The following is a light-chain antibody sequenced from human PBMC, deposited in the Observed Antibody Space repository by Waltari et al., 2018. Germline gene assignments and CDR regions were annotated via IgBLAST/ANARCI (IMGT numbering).Light chain of an antibody. CDR3: MQTTHWPRT. CDR1: QSLVFSDGKTY. V-gene: IGKV2-30*01. Sequence: DGVMTQSRLSLPVSLGQPASISCKSSQSLVFSDGKTYLHWFRQRPGQSPRRLIYKVSNRDSGVPDRFSGSGSGTDFTLKISRVEAEDVGVYYCMQTTHWPRTFGQGTKVEIK. J-gene: IGKJ1*01. CDR2: KVS.